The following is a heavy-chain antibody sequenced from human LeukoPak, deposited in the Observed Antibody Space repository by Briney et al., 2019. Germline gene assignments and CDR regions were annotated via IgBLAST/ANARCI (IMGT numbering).Heavy chain of an antibody. V-gene: IGHV1-46*01. CDR3: ARVLRYYGSGSFDY. D-gene: IGHD3-10*01. J-gene: IGHJ4*02. CDR1: GYTFTSYY. CDR2: INPSGGST. Sequence: ASVKVSCKASGYTFTSYYIHWVRQAPGEGLEWMGIINPSGGSTSYAQKFQGRVTMTRDMSTSTVYMELSRLRSDDTAVYYCARVLRYYGSGSFDYWGQGTLVTVSS.